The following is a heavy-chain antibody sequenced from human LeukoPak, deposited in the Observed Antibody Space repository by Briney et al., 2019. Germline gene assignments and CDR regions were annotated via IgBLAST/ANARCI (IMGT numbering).Heavy chain of an antibody. CDR3: AGVYVRWLGQRAFDI. D-gene: IGHD3-22*01. CDR1: GGSISSYY. Sequence: SETLSLTCTVSGGSISSYYWSWIRQPPGKGLEWIGYIYYSGSTNYNPSLKSRVTISVDTSKNQFSLKLSSVTAADTAVYYCAGVYVRWLGQRAFDIWGQGTMVTVSS. J-gene: IGHJ3*02. V-gene: IGHV4-59*01. CDR2: IYYSGST.